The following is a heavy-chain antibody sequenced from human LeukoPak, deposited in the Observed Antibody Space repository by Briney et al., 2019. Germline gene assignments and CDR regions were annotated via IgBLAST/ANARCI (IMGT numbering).Heavy chain of an antibody. J-gene: IGHJ5*02. CDR1: GFTFSSYA. CDR3: ARGATDTTRWFDP. CDR2: ISSNGGST. Sequence: GGSLRLSCAASGFTFSSYAMHWVRQAPGKGLEYVSAISSNGGSTYYANSVKGRFTISRDNAKNSLYLQMNGLRAEDTAAYYCARGATDTTRWFDPWGQGTLVIVSS. D-gene: IGHD1-7*01. V-gene: IGHV3-64*01.